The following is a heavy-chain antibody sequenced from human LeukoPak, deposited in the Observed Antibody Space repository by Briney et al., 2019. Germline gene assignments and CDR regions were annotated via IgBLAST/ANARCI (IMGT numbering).Heavy chain of an antibody. J-gene: IGHJ4*02. CDR1: GNYW. Sequence: TGGSLRLSCAASGNYWMHWVRQAPGKGLVWVSDINSDGSWTSYADSVKGRFTISKDNAKNTVYLQMNSLRAEDTAVYYCVSFYATYWGRGTLVTVSS. CDR3: VSFYATY. CDR2: INSDGSWT. D-gene: IGHD2/OR15-2a*01. V-gene: IGHV3-74*01.